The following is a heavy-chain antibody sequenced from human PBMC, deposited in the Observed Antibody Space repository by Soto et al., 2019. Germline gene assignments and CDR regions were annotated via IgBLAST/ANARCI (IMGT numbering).Heavy chain of an antibody. CDR1: GVPFNSYG. J-gene: IGHJ4*02. CDR2: INPASQLR. CDR3: ARMKLASLDH. V-gene: IGHV1-69*09. Sequence: QVVLLQSGSEVQRPGSSVKVSCKASGVPFNSYGFAWVRQAHGRGLEWVGRINPASQLRNYEQSLQGRVTITADTSTTTAYIELSGLTSEDTDVYYCARMKLASLDHWGQGTLVTVSS.